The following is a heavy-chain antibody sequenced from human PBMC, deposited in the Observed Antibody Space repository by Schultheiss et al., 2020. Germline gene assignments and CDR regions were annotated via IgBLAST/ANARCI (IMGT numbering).Heavy chain of an antibody. J-gene: IGHJ4*02. CDR1: GCSISSSSYY. V-gene: IGHV4-39*01. CDR3: ARLFYQSGSHDY. D-gene: IGHD1-26*01. CDR2: IYYSGST. Sequence: SETLSLTCTVSGCSISSSSYYWGWIRQPPGKGLEWIGSIYYSGSTYYNPSLKSRVTISVDTSKNQFSLKLSSVTAADTAVYYCARLFYQSGSHDYWGQGTLVTVSS.